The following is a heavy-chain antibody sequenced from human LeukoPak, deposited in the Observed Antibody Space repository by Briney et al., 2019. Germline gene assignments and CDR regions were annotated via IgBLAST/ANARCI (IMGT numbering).Heavy chain of an antibody. D-gene: IGHD1-26*01. Sequence: GVSLIRSCSASGLTFSSYEMNRVRQAPGKGLEGVSYISSSGSTMHYADSVKGRFTISRDNAKNSLYLQMNSLRAEDTAVYYCARAGQGATNDYTWFDPWGQGTLVTVSS. CDR2: ISSSGSTM. CDR1: GLTFSSYE. J-gene: IGHJ5*02. V-gene: IGHV3-48*03. CDR3: ARAGQGATNDYTWFDP.